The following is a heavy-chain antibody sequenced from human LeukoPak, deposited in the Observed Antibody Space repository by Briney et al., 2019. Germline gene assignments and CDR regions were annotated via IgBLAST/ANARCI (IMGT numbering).Heavy chain of an antibody. J-gene: IGHJ6*02. CDR1: GFTFSSYA. CDR3: ARAYTEEDAYYYYGMDV. V-gene: IGHV3-23*01. D-gene: IGHD3-16*01. Sequence: QPGGSLRLSCAASGFTFSSYAMSWVRQAPGKGLEWVSAISGSGGSTYYADSVKGRFTISRDNSKNTLYLQMNSLRAEDTAVYYCARAYTEEDAYYYYGMDVWGQGTTVTVSS. CDR2: ISGSGGST.